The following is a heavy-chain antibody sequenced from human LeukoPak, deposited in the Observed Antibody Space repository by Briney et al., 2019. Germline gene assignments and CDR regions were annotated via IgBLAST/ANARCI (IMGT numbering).Heavy chain of an antibody. CDR3: ARDRLGAEYDY. CDR2: IKQDGTEK. J-gene: IGHJ4*02. V-gene: IGHV3-7*01. Sequence: GGSLRLSCAASGFTFSSYSMNWVRQAPGKGLEWVANIKQDGTEKYYVDSVKGRFTISRDNAKKSLYLEMNSLRAEDAAVYYCARDRLGAEYDYWGQGTLVSVSS. D-gene: IGHD3-16*01. CDR1: GFTFSSYS.